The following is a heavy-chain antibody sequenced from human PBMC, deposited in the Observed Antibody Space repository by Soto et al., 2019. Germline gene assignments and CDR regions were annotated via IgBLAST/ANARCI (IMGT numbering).Heavy chain of an antibody. V-gene: IGHV4-61*08. Sequence: PSQTLSLTCSASRTALSSGDYFYPSVRQPPGKGLAWLGHIYYSGGTNYNPSLKSRVTISLDKSKSQFSLRLISVTAADTAGYYCTREQSDDNYFDPWGQGTLVT. CDR1: RTALSSGDYF. D-gene: IGHD6-19*01. CDR2: IYYSGGT. J-gene: IGHJ5*02. CDR3: TREQSDDNYFDP.